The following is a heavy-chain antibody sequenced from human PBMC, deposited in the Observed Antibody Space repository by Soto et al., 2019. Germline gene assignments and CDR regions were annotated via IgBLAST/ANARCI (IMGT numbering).Heavy chain of an antibody. V-gene: IGHV4-59*01. Sequence: SETLSLTCTVSGGSISSYYWSWIRQPPGKGLEWIGYISYSGSTNYNASLKSRVAISVDTSKNQFSLKLSSVTAADTAVYYCAREGVSSSWYYYYAMDVWGQGTTVTVSS. J-gene: IGHJ6*02. CDR3: AREGVSSSWYYYYAMDV. CDR1: GGSISSYY. D-gene: IGHD6-13*01. CDR2: ISYSGST.